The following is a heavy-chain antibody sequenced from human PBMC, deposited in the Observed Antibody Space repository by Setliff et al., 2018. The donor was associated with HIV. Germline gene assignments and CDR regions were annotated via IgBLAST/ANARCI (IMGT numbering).Heavy chain of an antibody. CDR3: ARGGEGGDY. V-gene: IGHV3-7*01. Sequence: GGSLRLSCAASGFTFSSHWMSWIRQAPGKGLEWVASIKQDGSEIYYADSVKGRFTISRDNSKNTLYLQMNSLRAEDTAVYYCARGGEGGDYWGQGTLVTVSS. CDR2: IKQDGSEI. D-gene: IGHD3-10*01. CDR1: GFTFSSHW. J-gene: IGHJ4*02.